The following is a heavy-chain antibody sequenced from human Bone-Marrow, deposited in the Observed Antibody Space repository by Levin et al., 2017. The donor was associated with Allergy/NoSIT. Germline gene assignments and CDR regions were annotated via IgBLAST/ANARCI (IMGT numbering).Heavy chain of an antibody. CDR1: GGSISSSGYC. J-gene: IGHJ3*02. CDR3: ARGCSGGSCYFAFDI. CDR2: IYYSGST. D-gene: IGHD2-15*01. Sequence: SETLSLTCTVSGGSISSSGYCWSWIRQHPGKGLEWIGYIYYSGSTYYNPSLKSRVTISVDTSKNQFSLKLSSVTAADTAVYYCARGCSGGSCYFAFDIWGQGTMVTVSS. V-gene: IGHV4-31*03.